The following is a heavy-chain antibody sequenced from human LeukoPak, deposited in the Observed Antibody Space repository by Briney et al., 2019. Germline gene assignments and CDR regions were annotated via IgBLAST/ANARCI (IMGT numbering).Heavy chain of an antibody. V-gene: IGHV3-30-3*01. Sequence: GGSLRLSCAASGFTFSSYAMHWVRQAPGKGLEWVAVISYDGSNKYYADSVKGRFTISRDNSKNTLYLQMNSLRAEDTAVYYCARDHYDIRDYYYYYGMDVWAKGPRSPSP. CDR1: GFTFSSYA. J-gene: IGHJ6*02. D-gene: IGHD3-9*01. CDR3: ARDHYDIRDYYYYYGMDV. CDR2: ISYDGSNK.